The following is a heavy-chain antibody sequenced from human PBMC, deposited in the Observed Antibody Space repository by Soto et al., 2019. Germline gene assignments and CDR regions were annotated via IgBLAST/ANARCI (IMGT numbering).Heavy chain of an antibody. CDR1: GGSFSGYY. J-gene: IGHJ6*02. CDR2: INHSEDT. CDR3: ARTGGMDV. Sequence: QVQLQQWGAGLLKPSETLSLTCAVYGGSFSGYYWSWLRQTPEKGLEWIGEINHSEDTKYNPTPESRVTISVDTSKNQFSLKVNSVSAADTAVYYCARTGGMDVWGQGATVTVSS. V-gene: IGHV4-34*01.